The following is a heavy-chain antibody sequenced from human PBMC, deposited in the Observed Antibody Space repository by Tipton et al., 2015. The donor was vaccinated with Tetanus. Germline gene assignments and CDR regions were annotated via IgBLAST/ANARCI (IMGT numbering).Heavy chain of an antibody. Sequence: AVSGFPFSSSAMSWVRQTPGRGLEWVSTISSTGGKTYYADSVKGRFTISRDNSKNTQFLQLDSLRVEDTAIYFCAKDCITGICYPEHWGQGTLVTVSS. CDR2: ISSTGGKT. D-gene: IGHD2-8*01. V-gene: IGHV3-23*01. CDR3: AKDCITGICYPEH. CDR1: GFPFSSSA. J-gene: IGHJ4*02.